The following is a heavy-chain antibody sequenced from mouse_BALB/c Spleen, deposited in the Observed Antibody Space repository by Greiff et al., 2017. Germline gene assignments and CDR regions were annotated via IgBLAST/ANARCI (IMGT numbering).Heavy chain of an antibody. CDR2: IYWDDDK. J-gene: IGHJ4*01. CDR3: ARSGTRGGGYRYGRGYAMDY. CDR1: GFSLSTSGMG. V-gene: IGHV8-12*01. Sequence: QVQLKESGPGILQPSQTLSLTCSFSGFSLSTSGMGVSWIRQPSGKGLEWLAHIYWDDDKRYNPSLKSRLTISKDTSRNQVFLKITSVDTADTATYYCARSGTRGGGYRYGRGYAMDYWGQGTSVTVSS. D-gene: IGHD2-14*01.